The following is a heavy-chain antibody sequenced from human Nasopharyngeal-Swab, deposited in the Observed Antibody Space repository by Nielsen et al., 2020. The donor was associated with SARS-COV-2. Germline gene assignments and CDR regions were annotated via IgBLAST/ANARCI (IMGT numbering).Heavy chain of an antibody. CDR2: IYPGDSDT. CDR3: ARAGDFWSGYYYPGFDY. J-gene: IGHJ4*02. V-gene: IGHV5-51*01. Sequence: GESLKISCKGSGYSFTSYWIGWGRQMPGKGLEWMGIIYPGDSDTRYSPSFQGQVTISADKSISTAYLQWSSLKASDTAMYYCARAGDFWSGYYYPGFDYWGQRTLVTVSS. CDR1: GYSFTSYW. D-gene: IGHD3-3*01.